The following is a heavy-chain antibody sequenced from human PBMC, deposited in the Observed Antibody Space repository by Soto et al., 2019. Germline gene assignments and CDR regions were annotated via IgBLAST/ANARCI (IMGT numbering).Heavy chain of an antibody. D-gene: IGHD4-17*01. Sequence: GGSLRLSCAASGFTFSSYSMNWVRQAPGKGLEWVSSISSSSSYIYYADSVKGRFTISRDNAKNSLYLQMNSLRAEDTAVYYCASTLSDYGDYVYYFDYWGQGTLVTVSS. CDR2: ISSSSSYI. J-gene: IGHJ4*02. CDR1: GFTFSSYS. V-gene: IGHV3-21*01. CDR3: ASTLSDYGDYVYYFDY.